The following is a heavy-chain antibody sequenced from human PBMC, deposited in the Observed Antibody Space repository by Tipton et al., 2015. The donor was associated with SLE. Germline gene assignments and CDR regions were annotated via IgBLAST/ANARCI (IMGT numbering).Heavy chain of an antibody. D-gene: IGHD5-12*01. V-gene: IGHV4-59*01. Sequence: TLSLTCTVSGGSISSYYWSWIRQPPGKGLEWIGYIYYSGSTNYNPSLKSRVTISVDTSKNQFSLKLSSVTAADTAVYYCARVVVATTKPLHFDYWGQGTLVTVSS. CDR1: GGSISSYY. J-gene: IGHJ4*02. CDR2: IYYSGST. CDR3: ARVVVATTKPLHFDY.